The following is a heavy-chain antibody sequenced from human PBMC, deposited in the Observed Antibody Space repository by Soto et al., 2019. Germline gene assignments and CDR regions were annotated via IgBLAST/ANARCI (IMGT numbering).Heavy chain of an antibody. D-gene: IGHD3-3*01. V-gene: IGHV1-18*04. CDR1: GYTFTSYG. CDR2: ISAYNGNT. Sequence: QVQLVQSGAEVKKPGASVKVSCKASGYTFTSYGISWARQAPGQGLEWMGWISAYNGNTNYAQKLQGRVTMTTDTSTSTAYMELRSLRSDDTAVYYCARGDYDFWSGYRWGFDYWGQGTLVTVSS. J-gene: IGHJ4*02. CDR3: ARGDYDFWSGYRWGFDY.